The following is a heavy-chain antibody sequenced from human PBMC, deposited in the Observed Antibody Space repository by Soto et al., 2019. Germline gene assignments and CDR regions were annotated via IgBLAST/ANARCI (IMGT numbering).Heavy chain of an antibody. J-gene: IGHJ5*02. CDR2: IYYSGST. Sequence: SETLSLTCTVSGVSISRYYWSWIRQPPGKGLEWIGYIYYSGSTNYNPSLKSRVTISVDTSKNQFSLKLSSVTAADTAVYYCARDLPRGNWFDPWGQGTLVTVSS. V-gene: IGHV4-59*01. CDR3: ARDLPRGNWFDP. CDR1: GVSISRYY.